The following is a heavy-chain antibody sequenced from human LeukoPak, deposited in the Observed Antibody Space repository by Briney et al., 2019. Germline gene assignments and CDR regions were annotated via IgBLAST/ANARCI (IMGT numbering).Heavy chain of an antibody. CDR2: IYITGST. D-gene: IGHD6-19*01. CDR3: ASASGY. V-gene: IGHV4-4*07. Sequence: SETLSLTCSVSGDSISSDYWSWIRQLAGKGLEWIGRIYITGSTNYNPSLKSRVTMSVDMSKNQFSLKLSSVTAADTAVYYCASASGYWGQGTLVTVSS. CDR1: GDSISSDY. J-gene: IGHJ4*02.